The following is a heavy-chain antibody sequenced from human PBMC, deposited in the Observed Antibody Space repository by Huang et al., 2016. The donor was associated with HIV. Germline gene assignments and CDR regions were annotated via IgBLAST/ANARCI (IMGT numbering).Heavy chain of an antibody. D-gene: IGHD3-22*01. V-gene: IGHV1-69*13. CDR2: IVPWFDQT. Sequence: QVQLVQSGAEVKKPGSSVKVSCKASGGTFKTYAISWVRQAPGQGLEWMGGIVPWFDQTHYAQDFQDRVTFTADESTSTMYMEIRRLRFDDTAVYYCAGPHYYDDGGHHWYFDVWGRGTLVTVSS. J-gene: IGHJ2*01. CDR1: GGTFKTYA. CDR3: AGPHYYDDGGHHWYFDV.